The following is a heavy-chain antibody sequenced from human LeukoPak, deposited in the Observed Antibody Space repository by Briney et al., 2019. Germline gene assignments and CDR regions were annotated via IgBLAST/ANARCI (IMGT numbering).Heavy chain of an antibody. CDR2: MNPNSGNT. V-gene: IGHV1-8*01. J-gene: IGHJ4*02. CDR3: ARSWVAEAACFDY. D-gene: IGHD6-13*01. CDR1: GYTFTSYD. Sequence: ASVKVSCKASGYTFTSYDINWVRQATGQGLEWMGWMNPNSGNTGYAQKFPGRVTMTKNTSISTAYMALSRLRSEDTAVYYCARSWVAEAACFDYWGQGTLVTVSS.